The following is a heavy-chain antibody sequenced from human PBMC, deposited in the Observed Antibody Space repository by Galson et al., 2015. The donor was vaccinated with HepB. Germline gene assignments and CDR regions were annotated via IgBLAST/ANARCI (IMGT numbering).Heavy chain of an antibody. CDR3: ARVVQQLVSFYYYYMDV. J-gene: IGHJ6*03. CDR1: GFTFSDYY. Sequence: SLRLSCAASGFTFSDYYMSWIRQAPGKGLEWVSYISSSGSTIYYADSVKGRFTISRDNAKNSLYLQMNSLRAEDTAVYYCARVVQQLVSFYYYYMDVWGKGTTVTVSS. CDR2: ISSSGSTI. D-gene: IGHD6-6*01. V-gene: IGHV3-11*01.